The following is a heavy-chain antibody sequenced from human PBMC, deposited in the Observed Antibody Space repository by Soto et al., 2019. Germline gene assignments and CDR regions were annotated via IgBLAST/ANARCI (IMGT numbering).Heavy chain of an antibody. Sequence: ASVKVSCKASGYTFTSYYMHWVRQAPGQGLEWMGIINPSGGSTTYAQKFQGRVTMTRDTSTSTVYMELSSLRSEDTAVYYCARVQLLPNPAFDFWGQGTLVTVSS. V-gene: IGHV1-46*01. CDR2: INPSGGST. J-gene: IGHJ4*02. D-gene: IGHD5-18*01. CDR1: GYTFTSYY. CDR3: ARVQLLPNPAFDF.